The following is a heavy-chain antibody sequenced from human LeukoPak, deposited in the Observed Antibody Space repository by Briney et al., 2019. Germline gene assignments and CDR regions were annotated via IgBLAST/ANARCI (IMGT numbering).Heavy chain of an antibody. CDR3: ARPLYPAAIGAFDI. Sequence: PSETLSLTCTVSGGSISSGGYYWSRIRQPPGKGLEWIGYIYHSGSTYYNPSLKSRVTISVDRSKNQFSLKLSSVTAADTAVYYCARPLYPAAIGAFDIWGQGTMVTVSS. CDR1: GGSISSGGYY. J-gene: IGHJ3*02. D-gene: IGHD2-2*01. V-gene: IGHV4-30-2*01. CDR2: IYHSGST.